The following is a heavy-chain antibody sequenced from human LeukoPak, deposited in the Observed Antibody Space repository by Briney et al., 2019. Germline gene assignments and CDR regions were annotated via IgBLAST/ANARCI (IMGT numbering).Heavy chain of an antibody. D-gene: IGHD6-13*01. CDR3: AKDKGAAAVFLDYFDY. V-gene: IGHV3-23*01. Sequence: GGSLRLSCAASGFTFGSYAMSWVRQAPGKGLEWVSAISGSGGSTYYADSVKGRFTISRDNSKNTLYLQMNSLRAEDTAVYYCAKDKGAAAVFLDYFDYWGQGTLVTVSS. CDR2: ISGSGGST. J-gene: IGHJ4*02. CDR1: GFTFGSYA.